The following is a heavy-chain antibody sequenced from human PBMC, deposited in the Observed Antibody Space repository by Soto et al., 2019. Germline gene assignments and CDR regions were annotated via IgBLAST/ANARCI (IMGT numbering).Heavy chain of an antibody. CDR2: IQRFGSYS. CDR3: ARARRTESHYDSSGYTAEYFQY. D-gene: IGHD3-22*01. V-gene: IGHV3-21*04. Sequence: SLRLSCAGSGFSLSDYTINWVRQAPGRGLEWVSNIQRFGSYSWQIDSVQGRFTISRENAKNSLYLEKNSLRAEDTAVYYCARARRTESHYDSSGYTAEYFQYWGQGTLVTVSS. CDR1: GFSLSDYT. J-gene: IGHJ1*01.